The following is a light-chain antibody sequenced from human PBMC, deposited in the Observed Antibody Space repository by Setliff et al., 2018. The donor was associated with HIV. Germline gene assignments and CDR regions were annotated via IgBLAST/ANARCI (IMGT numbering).Light chain of an antibody. J-gene: IGLJ1*01. Sequence: QSALTQPASVSGSPGQSITISCTGTSSDVGSYNLVSWYQQHPGKAPKLIIYEGNTRPSGVSTRFSGSKSGNTASLTISGLQAEDEADYYCCSYAGSYTWVFGTGTKVTVL. CDR3: CSYAGSYTWV. CDR1: SSDVGSYNL. CDR2: EGN. V-gene: IGLV2-23*01.